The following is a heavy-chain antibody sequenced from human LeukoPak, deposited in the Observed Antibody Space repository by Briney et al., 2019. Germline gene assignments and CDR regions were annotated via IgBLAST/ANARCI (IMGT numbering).Heavy chain of an antibody. CDR3: AIGLRFFDP. CDR1: GYSISSGYY. Sequence: SETLSLTCTVSGYSISSGYYWGWIRQPPGQGLEWIGSIYYSGSTYYNPSLKSRVTISVDTSKNQFSLKLSSVTAADTAVYYCAIGLRFFDPWGQGTLVTVSS. J-gene: IGHJ5*02. D-gene: IGHD3-3*01. CDR2: IYYSGST. V-gene: IGHV4-38-2*02.